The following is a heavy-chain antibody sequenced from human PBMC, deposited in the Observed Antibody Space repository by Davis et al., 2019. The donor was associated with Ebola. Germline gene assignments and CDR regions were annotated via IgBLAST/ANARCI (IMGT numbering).Heavy chain of an antibody. Sequence: GGSLRLSCVASGFTFSTYGMHWVRQAPGKGLEWVAVISYDGHNKYYADSVKGRFTISRDNSKNTLFLQMNSLRVEDTAVYYCAKVGLTEWYFDLWGRGALVTVFS. J-gene: IGHJ2*01. CDR3: AKVGLTEWYFDL. CDR1: GFTFSTYG. D-gene: IGHD7-27*01. V-gene: IGHV3-30*18. CDR2: ISYDGHNK.